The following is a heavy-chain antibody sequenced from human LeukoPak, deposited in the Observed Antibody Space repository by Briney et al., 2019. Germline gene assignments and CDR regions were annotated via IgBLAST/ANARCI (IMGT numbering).Heavy chain of an antibody. D-gene: IGHD6-19*01. J-gene: IGHJ3*02. CDR2: IYPGDSDT. CDR1: GYSFTSYW. Sequence: GESLQISCKGSGYSFTSYWIGWVRQMPGKGLEWMGIIYPGDSDTRYSPSFQGQVTISADKSISTAYLQWSSLKASDTAMYYCARLGIAVAGSSEDAFDIWGQGTMVTVSS. V-gene: IGHV5-51*01. CDR3: ARLGIAVAGSSEDAFDI.